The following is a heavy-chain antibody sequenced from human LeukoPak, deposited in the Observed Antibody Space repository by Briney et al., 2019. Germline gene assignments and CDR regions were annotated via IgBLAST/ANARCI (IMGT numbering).Heavy chain of an antibody. Sequence: GGSLRLSCSASGFISSTYTMYWVHQAPGKGLEYVSVINGDGRTTYYIDSVKGRFTISRDNSKNTLYLQMSSLRADDTAVYYCVGDQVDDTGYLRWGQGTRVTVSA. CDR2: INGDGRTT. V-gene: IGHV3-64D*06. CDR3: VGDQVDDTGYLR. CDR1: GFISSTYT. D-gene: IGHD5-12*01. J-gene: IGHJ4*02.